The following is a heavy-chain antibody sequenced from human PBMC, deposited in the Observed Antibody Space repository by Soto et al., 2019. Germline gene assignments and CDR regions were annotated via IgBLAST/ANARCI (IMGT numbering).Heavy chain of an antibody. Sequence: LSLTCAVSGGSISSSNWWSWVRQPPGKGLEWIGEIYHSGSTNYNPSLKSRVTISVDKSKNQFSLKLSSVTAADTAVYYCARDRFTYGDFLVYGMDVWGQGTTVTVSS. CDR2: IYHSGST. J-gene: IGHJ6*02. V-gene: IGHV4-4*02. CDR3: ARDRFTYGDFLVYGMDV. CDR1: GGSISSSNW. D-gene: IGHD4-17*01.